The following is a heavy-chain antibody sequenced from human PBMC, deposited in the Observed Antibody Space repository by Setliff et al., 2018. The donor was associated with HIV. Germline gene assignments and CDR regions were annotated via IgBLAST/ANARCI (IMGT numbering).Heavy chain of an antibody. CDR3: ARNYGSGSYYFDY. V-gene: IGHV3-48*03. D-gene: IGHD3-10*01. CDR1: TFTNYE. Sequence: TFTNYEMNWLRQAPGKGLEWVSYISSTGSTIDYSDSVKGRFTISRDNAKNSLYLQMNSLRAEDTAVYYCARNYGSGSYYFDYWGQGTLVTVSS. J-gene: IGHJ4*02. CDR2: ISSTGSTI.